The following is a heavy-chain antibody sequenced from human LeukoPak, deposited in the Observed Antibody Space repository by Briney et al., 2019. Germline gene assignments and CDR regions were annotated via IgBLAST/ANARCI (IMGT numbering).Heavy chain of an antibody. CDR2: INHSGST. Sequence: SETLSLTCAVYGGSFSGYYWSWIRQPPGKGLEWIGEINHSGSTNYNPSLKSRVTISVDTSKNQFSLRLSSVTAADTAVYYCASRPLYYDYVWGSYYWGQGTLVTVSS. CDR1: GGSFSGYY. J-gene: IGHJ4*02. D-gene: IGHD3-16*01. CDR3: ASRPLYYDYVWGSYY. V-gene: IGHV4-34*01.